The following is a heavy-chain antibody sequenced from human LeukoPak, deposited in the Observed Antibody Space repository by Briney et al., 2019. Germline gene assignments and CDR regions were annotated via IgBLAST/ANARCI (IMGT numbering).Heavy chain of an antibody. D-gene: IGHD4-11*01. V-gene: IGHV3-11*01. CDR1: GFTFSDYY. Sequence: GGSLRLSCAASGFTFSDYYMSWIRQAPGKGLEWVSYISSSGSTIYYADSVKGRFTISRDNTKNSPYLQMNSLRAEDTAVYYCARVGGDYSNSQSSYRPRSSYYGMDVWGQGTTVTVSS. CDR3: ARVGGDYSNSQSSYRPRSSYYGMDV. CDR2: ISSSGSTI. J-gene: IGHJ6*02.